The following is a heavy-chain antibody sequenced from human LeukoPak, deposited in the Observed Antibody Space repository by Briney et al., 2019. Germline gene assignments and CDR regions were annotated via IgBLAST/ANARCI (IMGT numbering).Heavy chain of an antibody. CDR2: ISGNGDKI. J-gene: IGHJ4*02. Sequence: GGSLRLSCAASGFTFSNYAMAWVRQAPGKGLEWVSGISGNGDKIYYADSVKGRFTISRDNSKNTLYLQMNSLRGEGTAVYFCAKRDYYDSSGYAPLFDYWGQGTLVTVSS. D-gene: IGHD3-22*01. V-gene: IGHV3-23*01. CDR1: GFTFSNYA. CDR3: AKRDYYDSSGYAPLFDY.